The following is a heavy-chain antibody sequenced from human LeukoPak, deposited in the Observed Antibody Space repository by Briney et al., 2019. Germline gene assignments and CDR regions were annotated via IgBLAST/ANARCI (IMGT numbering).Heavy chain of an antibody. CDR1: GGSISSSSYY. J-gene: IGHJ3*02. V-gene: IGHV4-39*07. CDR3: ATDHPLGYCRGGSCYSGAFDI. Sequence: PSETLSLTCTVSGGSISSSSYYWGWIRQPPGKGLEWIGNIYYSGSTNYNPSLKSRVTISGDTSKNQFSLKLSSVTAADTAVYYCATDHPLGYCRGGSCYSGAFDIWGQGTMVTVSS. CDR2: IYYSGST. D-gene: IGHD2-15*01.